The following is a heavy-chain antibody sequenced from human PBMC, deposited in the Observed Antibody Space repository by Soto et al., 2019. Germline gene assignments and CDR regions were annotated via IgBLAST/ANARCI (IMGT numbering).Heavy chain of an antibody. CDR1: GYTFTTYA. V-gene: IGHV1-3*01. J-gene: IGHJ4*02. CDR3: ARAAVTGPPYY. Sequence: QVQLEQSGAEVKKPGASVKVSCKASGYTFTTYAVHWVRQAPGQRLEWMGWISGGNGNTRYSQKFQGRVTITTDTSASTAYMELSSLTSEDTAVYYCARAAVTGPPYYWGQGTLVTVSS. D-gene: IGHD2-21*02. CDR2: ISGGNGNT.